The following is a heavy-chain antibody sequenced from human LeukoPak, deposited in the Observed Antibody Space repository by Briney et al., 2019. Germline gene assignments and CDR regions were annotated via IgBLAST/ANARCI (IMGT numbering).Heavy chain of an antibody. Sequence: ASVTVSCKASGYTFTGYYMHWVRQAPGQGLEWMRRINPNSGGTNYAQKFQGRVTMTRDTSISTAYMELSRLRSDDTAVYYCARGGVIPGDIVVVPAASYYMDVWGKGTTVTVSS. J-gene: IGHJ6*03. CDR1: GYTFTGYY. CDR3: ARGGVIPGDIVVVPAASYYMDV. CDR2: INPNSGGT. D-gene: IGHD2-2*01. V-gene: IGHV1-2*06.